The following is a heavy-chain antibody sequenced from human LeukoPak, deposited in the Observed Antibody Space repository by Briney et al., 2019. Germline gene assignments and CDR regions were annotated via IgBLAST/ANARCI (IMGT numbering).Heavy chain of an antibody. CDR2: IYSGGNT. V-gene: IGHV3-53*05. CDR3: AKDAANLLYYFDH. D-gene: IGHD2-15*01. J-gene: IGHJ4*02. Sequence: GGSLRLSCVASGFTVSSNQITWVRQAPGKGLEWVSVIYSGGNTYAADSVRGRFTISRDNSRNTLFLQMNSLRPEDTAVYYCAKDAANLLYYFDHWGQGALVTVSS. CDR1: GFTVSSNQ.